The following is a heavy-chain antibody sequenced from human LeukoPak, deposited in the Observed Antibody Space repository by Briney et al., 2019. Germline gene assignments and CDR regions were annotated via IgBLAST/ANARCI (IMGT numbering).Heavy chain of an antibody. J-gene: IGHJ4*02. D-gene: IGHD7-27*01. CDR1: GFTFSSYG. V-gene: IGHV3-30*02. CDR2: IRYDGSNK. CDR3: ANTKWGYFDY. Sequence: SGGSLRLSCAASGFTFSSYGMHWVRQAPGKGLEWVAFIRYDGSNKYYADSVKGRFTISRDNSKNTLYLQMNSLRAEDTAVYYCANTKWGYFDYWGQGTLVTVSP.